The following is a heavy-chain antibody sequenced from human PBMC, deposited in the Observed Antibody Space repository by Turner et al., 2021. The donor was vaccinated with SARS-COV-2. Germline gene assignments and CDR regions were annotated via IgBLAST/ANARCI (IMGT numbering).Heavy chain of an antibody. CDR2: ISYDVSNK. D-gene: IGHD5-12*01. CDR1: GFTFSSYA. CDR3: ARDLVATTQLFDY. J-gene: IGHJ4*02. Sequence: QGQLVWSGGGVVQPGRFPRLSCAASGFTFSSYAMHWVRQAPGKGLEWVAVISYDVSNKYYADSVKGRITISRDNSKNTLYLQMNSLRAEDTAVYYCARDLVATTQLFDYWGQGTLVTVSS. V-gene: IGHV3-30-3*01.